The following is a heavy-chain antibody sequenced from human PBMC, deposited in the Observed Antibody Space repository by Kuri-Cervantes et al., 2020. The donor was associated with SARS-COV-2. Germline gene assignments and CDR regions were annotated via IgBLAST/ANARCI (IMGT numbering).Heavy chain of an antibody. CDR3: ARDAQPSTFDRYYDSSGYYYGVAFDI. J-gene: IGHJ3*02. D-gene: IGHD3-22*01. CDR1: GGSFSGYY. V-gene: IGHV4-34*01. CDR2: INHSGST. Sequence: SETLSLTCAVYGGSFSGYYWSWIRQPPGKGLEWIGEINHSGSTNYNPSLKSRVTISVDTSKNQFSLKLSSVTAADTAVYYCARDAQPSTFDRYYDSSGYYYGVAFDIWGQGTMVTVSS.